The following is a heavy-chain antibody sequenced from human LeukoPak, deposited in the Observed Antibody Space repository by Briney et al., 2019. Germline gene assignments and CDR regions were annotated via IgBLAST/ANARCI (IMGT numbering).Heavy chain of an antibody. J-gene: IGHJ6*04. Sequence: GASVKVPCKASGYMFTSYGVSWVRQAPGRGLEWMGRINGNNGNTIYAQKFQGRVAMTTDASTRTAYMELRSLGSDDTAVYYCARVGRSSSSWTHNYNYGMAVWGKGTTVIVSS. CDR3: ARVGRSSSSWTHNYNYGMAV. V-gene: IGHV1-18*04. CDR1: GYMFTSYG. D-gene: IGHD6-13*01. CDR2: INGNNGNT.